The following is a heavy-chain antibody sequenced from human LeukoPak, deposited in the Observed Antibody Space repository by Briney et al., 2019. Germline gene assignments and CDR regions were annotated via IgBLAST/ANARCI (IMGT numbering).Heavy chain of an antibody. CDR2: ISGSGGST. D-gene: IGHD3-22*01. Sequence: PGGSLRLSCAASGFTFSSYAMSWVRQAPGKGLEWVSAISGSGGSTYYADSVKGRFTISRDNSKNTLYLQMNSLRAEDTAVYYCAKDYDYDSSGYYDYWDQGTLVTVSS. CDR3: AKDYDYDSSGYYDY. CDR1: GFTFSSYA. V-gene: IGHV3-23*01. J-gene: IGHJ4*02.